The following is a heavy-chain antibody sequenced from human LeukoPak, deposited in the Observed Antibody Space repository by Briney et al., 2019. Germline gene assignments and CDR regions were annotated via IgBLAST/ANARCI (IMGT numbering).Heavy chain of an antibody. J-gene: IGHJ4*02. CDR3: ARYYFWTGSYFYDY. Sequence: GESLKISCKGSGYSFTSYWISWVRQMPGKGLEWMGRIDPSDSYTNYSPSFQGHVTISADKSTNTAYLLWSSLKASDTAMYYCARYYFWTGSYFYDYWGQGTLVTVSS. V-gene: IGHV5-10-1*01. CDR2: IDPSDSYT. D-gene: IGHD3/OR15-3a*01. CDR1: GYSFTSYW.